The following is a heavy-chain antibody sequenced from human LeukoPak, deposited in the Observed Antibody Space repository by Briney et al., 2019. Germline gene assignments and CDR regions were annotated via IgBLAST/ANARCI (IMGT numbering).Heavy chain of an antibody. J-gene: IGHJ3*02. CDR3: TTEGDCSSTSCYDAFDI. V-gene: IGHV3-15*01. CDR1: GFTFSNAW. D-gene: IGHD2-2*01. CDR2: IKSKTDGGTT. Sequence: GGSLGLSCAASGFTFSNAWMSWVRQAPGKGLEWVGRIKSKTDGGTTDYAAPVKGRFTISRDDSKNTLYLQMNSLKTEDTAVYYCTTEGDCSSTSCYDAFDIWGQGTMVTVSS.